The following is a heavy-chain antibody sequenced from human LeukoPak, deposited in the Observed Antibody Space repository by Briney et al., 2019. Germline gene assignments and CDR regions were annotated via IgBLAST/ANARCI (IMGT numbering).Heavy chain of an antibody. CDR1: GYSFTSYW. CDR2: IYPGDSDT. J-gene: IGHJ4*02. V-gene: IGHV5-51*01. Sequence: GESLKISCKGSGYSFTSYWIGWVRQMPGKGLEWMGIIYPGDSDTRYSPSFQGQVTISADKSISTAYLQWSSLKASDTAMYYCARTPYYYDSSGYQGYFDYWGQGTLVTVSS. D-gene: IGHD3-22*01. CDR3: ARTPYYYDSSGYQGYFDY.